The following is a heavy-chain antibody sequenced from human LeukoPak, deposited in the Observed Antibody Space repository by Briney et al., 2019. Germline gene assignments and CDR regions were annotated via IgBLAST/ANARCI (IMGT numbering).Heavy chain of an antibody. CDR3: AKPPVGFYYYYYYMDV. CDR1: GFTFSSYW. Sequence: GGSLRLSCAASGFTFSSYWMSWVRQAPGKGLEWVAVISYDGSNKYYADSVKGRFTISRDNSKNTLYLQMNSLRAEDTAVYYCAKPPVGFYYYYYYMDVWGKGTTVTISS. J-gene: IGHJ6*03. CDR2: ISYDGSNK. D-gene: IGHD2-2*03. V-gene: IGHV3-30*18.